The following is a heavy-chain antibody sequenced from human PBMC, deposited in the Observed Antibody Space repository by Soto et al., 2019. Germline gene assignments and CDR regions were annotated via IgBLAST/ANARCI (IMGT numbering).Heavy chain of an antibody. Sequence: SETLSLTCTVSGGSISSYYWSWIRQPPGKGLEWIGYIYYSGSTNYNPSLKSRVTISVDKSKNQFSLKLSSVTAADTAVYYCASEYCSSRGCSWEGFDIWGQGTMVTVSS. CDR2: IYYSGST. CDR3: ASEYCSSRGCSWEGFDI. J-gene: IGHJ3*02. CDR1: GGSISSYY. D-gene: IGHD2-2*01. V-gene: IGHV4-59*12.